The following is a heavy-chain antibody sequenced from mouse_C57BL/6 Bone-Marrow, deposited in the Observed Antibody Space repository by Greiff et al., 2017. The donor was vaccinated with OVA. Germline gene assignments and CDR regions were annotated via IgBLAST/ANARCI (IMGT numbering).Heavy chain of an antibody. Sequence: QVHVKQSGAELVKPGASVKISCKASGYAFSSYWMNWVKQRPGKGLEWIGQIYPGDGDTNYNGKFKGKATLTAAKSSRTAYMQLSSLTSDDSAVYFCARSPDGSLDYWGQGTTLTVSS. CDR1: GYAFSSYW. V-gene: IGHV1-80*01. CDR3: ARSPDGSLDY. D-gene: IGHD2-3*01. J-gene: IGHJ2*01. CDR2: IYPGDGDT.